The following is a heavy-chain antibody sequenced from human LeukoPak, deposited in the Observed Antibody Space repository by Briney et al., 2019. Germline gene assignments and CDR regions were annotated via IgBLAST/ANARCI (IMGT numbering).Heavy chain of an antibody. CDR2: ISSSSSYI. Sequence: GGSLRLSCAASGFTFSSYSMNWVRQAPGKGLEWVSSISSSSSYIYYADSVKGRFTIYRDNAKNSLYLQMNSLRAEDTAVYYCARDLHDILTGYYNVNDYWGQGTLVTVSS. D-gene: IGHD3-9*01. CDR3: ARDLHDILTGYYNVNDY. CDR1: GFTFSSYS. V-gene: IGHV3-21*01. J-gene: IGHJ4*02.